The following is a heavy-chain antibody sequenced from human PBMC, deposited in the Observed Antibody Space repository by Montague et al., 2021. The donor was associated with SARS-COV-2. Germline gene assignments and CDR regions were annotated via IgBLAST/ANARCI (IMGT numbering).Heavy chain of an antibody. Sequence: SLSLTCTVSGGSISSGGYYWSWIRQHSGKGLEWIGYIYYSGSTYYNPSLKSRVTISVDTSKNQFSLKLSSVTAADTAVYYCAREKRHYCSSTSCYDNYYYYYGMDVWGQGTTVTVSS. CDR1: GGSISSGGYY. CDR3: AREKRHYCSSTSCYDNYYYYYGMDV. V-gene: IGHV4-31*03. D-gene: IGHD2-2*01. CDR2: IYYSGST. J-gene: IGHJ6*02.